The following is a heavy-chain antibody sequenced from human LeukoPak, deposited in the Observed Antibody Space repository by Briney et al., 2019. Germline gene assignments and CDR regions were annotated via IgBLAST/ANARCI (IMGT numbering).Heavy chain of an antibody. CDR3: ARGLVDVVGATTAASWFDP. J-gene: IGHJ5*02. CDR2: IYTSGST. V-gene: IGHV4-4*07. D-gene: IGHD1-26*01. CDR1: GGSISSYY. Sequence: SETLSLTCTVSGGSISSYYWSWIRQPAGKGLEWIGRIYTSGSTNYNPSLKSRVTISVDTSKNQFSLKLSSVTAADTAVYYCARGLVDVVGATTAASWFDPWGQGTLVTVSS.